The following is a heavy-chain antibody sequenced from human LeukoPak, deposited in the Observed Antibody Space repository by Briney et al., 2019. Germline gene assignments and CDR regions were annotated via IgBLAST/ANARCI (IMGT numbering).Heavy chain of an antibody. CDR1: GGSISTYY. D-gene: IGHD6-19*01. Sequence: SETLSRTCTVSGGSISTYYWSWIRQPAGKGLEWIGRIYTSGSTDYSPSLKSRVTMSVDTSKNQFSLKLSSVTAADTAVYYCARGDSSGWYYFDYWGQGTLVTVSS. J-gene: IGHJ4*02. V-gene: IGHV4-4*07. CDR3: ARGDSSGWYYFDY. CDR2: IYTSGST.